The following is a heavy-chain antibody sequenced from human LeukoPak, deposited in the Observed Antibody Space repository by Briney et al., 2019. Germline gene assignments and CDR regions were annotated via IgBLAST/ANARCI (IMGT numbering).Heavy chain of an antibody. CDR1: EYTFTGYD. J-gene: IGHJ4*02. Sequence: ASVKVSCKASEYTFTGYDTHWVRQSPGHGVEGRGWSNLNSGDTNYAQKFQGRLTMTRDTSISTAHMELSRLRSDDTAVYYCARANPLYCSSTTCLFDYWGQGTLVTVSS. D-gene: IGHD2-2*01. CDR2: SNLNSGDT. CDR3: ARANPLYCSSTTCLFDY. V-gene: IGHV1-2*02.